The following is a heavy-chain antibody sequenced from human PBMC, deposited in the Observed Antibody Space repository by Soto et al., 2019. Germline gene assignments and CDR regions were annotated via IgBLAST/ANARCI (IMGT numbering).Heavy chain of an antibody. CDR3: GRSPRRVDGKWYVDY. Sequence: QVQLQESGPGLVKPSGTLSLSCGVSGDSFSSSNWWTWIRQPPGKGREGIGDILHNGHTDLSPSLRSRITISIDTSKKEFPLKMTSVTAADTAVYYCGRSPRRVDGKWYVDYWGPGALVIVAS. CDR2: ILHNGHT. J-gene: IGHJ4*02. D-gene: IGHD2-15*01. V-gene: IGHV4-4*02. CDR1: GDSFSSSNW.